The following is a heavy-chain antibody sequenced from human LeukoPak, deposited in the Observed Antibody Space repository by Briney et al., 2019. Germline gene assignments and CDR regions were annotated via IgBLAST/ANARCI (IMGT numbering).Heavy chain of an antibody. CDR1: GGSISSGGYY. V-gene: IGHV4-31*03. CDR3: ARGAARVFYYYYYYIDV. D-gene: IGHD6-25*01. CDR2: IYYSGST. Sequence: SETLSLTCTVSGGSISSGGYYWSWIRQHPGKGLEWIGYIYYSGSTYYNPSLKSRVTISVDTSKNQFSLKLSSVTAADTAVYYCARGAARVFYYYYYYIDVWGKGTTVTVSS. J-gene: IGHJ6*03.